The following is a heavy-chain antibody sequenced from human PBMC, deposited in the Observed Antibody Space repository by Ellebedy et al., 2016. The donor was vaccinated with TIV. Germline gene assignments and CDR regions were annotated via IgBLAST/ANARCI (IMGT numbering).Heavy chain of an antibody. V-gene: IGHV3-21*01. D-gene: IGHD1-26*01. CDR1: GGSISNSDYY. Sequence: PSETLSLTCTVSGGSISNSDYYWNWVRQAPGKGLEWVSSISSTGYYIYYADSLKGRFTISRDDARNSLYLQMNSLRAEDTAVYYCARSGELDSWGQGTLVTVSS. CDR2: ISSTGYYI. CDR3: ARSGELDS. J-gene: IGHJ4*02.